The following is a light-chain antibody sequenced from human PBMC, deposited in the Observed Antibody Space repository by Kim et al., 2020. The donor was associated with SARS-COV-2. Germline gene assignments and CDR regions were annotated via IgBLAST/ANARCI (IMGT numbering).Light chain of an antibody. Sequence: CPGERATLSCRASQSVGTYLAWYQQKPGQAPRLLIYDASNRATGIPARFSGSGSGTDFTLTISSLEPEDFAVYYCQQRRTWPPITFGQGTRLEIK. CDR3: QQRRTWPPIT. CDR2: DAS. CDR1: QSVGTY. V-gene: IGKV3-11*01. J-gene: IGKJ5*01.